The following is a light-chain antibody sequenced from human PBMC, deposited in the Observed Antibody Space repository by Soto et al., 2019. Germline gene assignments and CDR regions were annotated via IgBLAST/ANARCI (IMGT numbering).Light chain of an antibody. CDR3: CSYAGSFSYV. CDR2: DVS. J-gene: IGLJ1*01. V-gene: IGLV2-11*01. Sequence: QSVLTQPRSVSGSPGQSVTISCTGTSSDVGYYNYVSWYQHHPGKAPKLVIYDVSKRPSGVPDRFSGSKSGNTASLTISGLQAEVEADYYCCSYAGSFSYVFGTGTKV. CDR1: SSDVGYYNY.